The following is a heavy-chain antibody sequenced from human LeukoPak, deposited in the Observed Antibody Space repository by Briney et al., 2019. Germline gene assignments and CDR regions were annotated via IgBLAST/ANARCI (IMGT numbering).Heavy chain of an antibody. CDR3: ARVYQFVFDY. J-gene: IGHJ4*02. V-gene: IGHV3-74*03. CDR1: GFTFSSNW. D-gene: IGHD2-21*01. CDR2: INPDGTGT. Sequence: GGSLRLSCADSGFTFSSNWMNWVRQVPGKGLVWVSQINPDGTGTTYADSVKGRFAISRDNAKNTVYLQMNSLTAEDTAVYYCARVYQFVFDYWGQGTLVTVSS.